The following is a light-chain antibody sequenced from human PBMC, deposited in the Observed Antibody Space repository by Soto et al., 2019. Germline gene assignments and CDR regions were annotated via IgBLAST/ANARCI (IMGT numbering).Light chain of an antibody. V-gene: IGKV2-30*01. CDR1: DSLVYGDGNTY. Sequence: VVMTQSPLSLPVTLGQPASISCRSSDSLVYGDGNTYLNWFQQRPGQSPRRLIYKVFNRDSGVPDRFSGSGSVTDFTLKLSRVEAEDVGVYYCMQGTQWPQTFGPGTKVDIK. CDR2: KVF. J-gene: IGKJ3*01. CDR3: MQGTQWPQT.